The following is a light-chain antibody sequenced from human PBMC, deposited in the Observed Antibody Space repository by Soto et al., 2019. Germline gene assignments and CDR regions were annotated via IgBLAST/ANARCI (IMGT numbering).Light chain of an antibody. CDR1: SSDIGGYNY. Sequence: QSALTQPRSVSGSPGQSVAISCTGTSSDIGGYNYVSWYQQHPGRAPKLVIYHVSKRPSGVPDRFSGSKSGNTASLTISGLQAEDEADYYCSSFAGGPYVFGTGTKVNVL. CDR2: HVS. V-gene: IGLV2-11*01. CDR3: SSFAGGPYV. J-gene: IGLJ1*01.